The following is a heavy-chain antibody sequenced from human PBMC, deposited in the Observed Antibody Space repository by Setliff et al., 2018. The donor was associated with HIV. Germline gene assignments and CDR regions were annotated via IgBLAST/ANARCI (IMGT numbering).Heavy chain of an antibody. CDR1: GFTFSNHG. V-gene: IGHV3-30*03. Sequence: PGGSLRLSCAASGFTFSNHGMHWVRQAPGKGLEWVAVMSYDGRMKDYADSVKGRFTVSRDNSKNTLSLQMDSLRAEDTAVYYCARDWAMVRGVTTYYFDYWGQGTLVTVSS. CDR3: ARDWAMVRGVTTYYFDY. J-gene: IGHJ4*02. CDR2: MSYDGRMK. D-gene: IGHD3-10*01.